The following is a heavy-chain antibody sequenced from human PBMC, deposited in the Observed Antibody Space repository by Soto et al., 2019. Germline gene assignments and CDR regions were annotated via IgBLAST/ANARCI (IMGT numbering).Heavy chain of an antibody. J-gene: IGHJ2*01. CDR2: IYQSGST. CDR3: AKESRSSRYDSSGYSQFWFFDL. V-gene: IGHV4-30-2*01. D-gene: IGHD3-22*01. CDR1: GGSISSGGYS. Sequence: SETLSLTCAVSGGSISSGGYSWSWIRQPPGKGLEWIGYIYQSGSTYYNPSLKSRVTISVDWSKNQFALELSSVTAADTAVYYCAKESRSSRYDSSGYSQFWFFDLWGRGTLVTVSS.